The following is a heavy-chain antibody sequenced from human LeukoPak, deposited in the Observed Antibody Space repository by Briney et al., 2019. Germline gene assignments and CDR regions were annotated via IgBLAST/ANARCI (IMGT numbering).Heavy chain of an antibody. V-gene: IGHV3-11*05. CDR1: GFTFSDYY. Sequence: GGSLRLSCAASGFTFSDYYMSWIRQAPGKGLEWVSYISSSSNYTNYADSVKGRFTISRDNAKNSLYLQMNTLRAEDTAVYYCARDADRSTAADYFTPGYCGWGPGAMVT. CDR3: ARDADRSTAADYFTPGYCG. J-gene: IGHJ4*02. D-gene: IGHD3-22*01. CDR2: ISSSSNYT.